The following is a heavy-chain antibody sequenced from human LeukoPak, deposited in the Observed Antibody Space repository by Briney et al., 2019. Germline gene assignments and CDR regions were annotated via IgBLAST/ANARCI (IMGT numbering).Heavy chain of an antibody. CDR1: GYNFTNYW. V-gene: IGHV5-51*01. CDR3: ARRGLCSGGSCYGLSDY. Sequence: GESLEISCRGSGYNFTNYWIGWVRRLPGKGLEWMGIIYPGDSDTRYSPSFQGQVTISADKSIGTAYLQWSSLKASDTAMYYCARRGLCSGGSCYGLSDYWGQGTLVTVSS. J-gene: IGHJ4*02. CDR2: IYPGDSDT. D-gene: IGHD2-15*01.